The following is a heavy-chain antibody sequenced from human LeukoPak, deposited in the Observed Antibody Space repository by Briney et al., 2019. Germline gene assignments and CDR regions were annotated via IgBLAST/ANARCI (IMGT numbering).Heavy chain of an antibody. CDR2: INPNSGGT. Sequence: ASVKVSCKASGYTFTGYYMHWGQQAPGQGLEWMGWINPNSGGTNYPQKFQGRVTITRDTSLNTAYMALRSMRSDDTALYYCAGAIGNYYASEIWGQGTLVTVS. CDR1: GYTFTGYY. V-gene: IGHV1-2*02. D-gene: IGHD3-10*01. J-gene: IGHJ4*02. CDR3: AGAIGNYYASEI.